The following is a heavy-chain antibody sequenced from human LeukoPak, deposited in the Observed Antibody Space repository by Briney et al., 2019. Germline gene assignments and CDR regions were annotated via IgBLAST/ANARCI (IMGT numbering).Heavy chain of an antibody. Sequence: ASVKVSCKASGYTFAGYYMHWVRQAPGQGLEWMGWINPNSGGTNYAQKFQGRVTMTRDTSISTAYMELSRLRSDDMAVYYCARDAGYVRFDFWGQGTLATVSS. CDR1: GYTFAGYY. V-gene: IGHV1-2*02. CDR2: INPNSGGT. J-gene: IGHJ4*02. CDR3: ARDAGYVRFDF. D-gene: IGHD5-18*01.